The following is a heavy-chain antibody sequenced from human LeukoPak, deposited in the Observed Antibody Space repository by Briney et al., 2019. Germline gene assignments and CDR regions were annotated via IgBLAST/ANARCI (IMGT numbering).Heavy chain of an antibody. J-gene: IGHJ4*02. V-gene: IGHV1-69*13. CDR2: IIPIFGTA. D-gene: IGHD6-19*01. Sequence: ASVKVSCKASGGTFSSYAISWVRQAPGQGLEWMGGIIPIFGTASYAQKFQGRVTITADESTTTAYMELSSLRSEDTAMYYCARLQEWLAPFDYWGQGTLVTVSS. CDR3: ARLQEWLAPFDY. CDR1: GGTFSSYA.